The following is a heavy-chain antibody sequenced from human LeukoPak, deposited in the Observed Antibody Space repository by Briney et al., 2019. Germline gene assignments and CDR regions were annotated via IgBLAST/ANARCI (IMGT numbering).Heavy chain of an antibody. Sequence: PGGSLRLSCAASRFTFSTYTMNWVRQAPGKGLQWVSTITSGGNTYYADSVKGRFTISRDNSKNTLYLQMNSLRAEDTAVYYCAKYCSGGNCYSGLYWGQGTLVTVSS. CDR1: RFTFSTYT. CDR2: ITSGGNT. CDR3: AKYCSGGNCYSGLY. V-gene: IGHV3-23*01. J-gene: IGHJ4*02. D-gene: IGHD2-15*01.